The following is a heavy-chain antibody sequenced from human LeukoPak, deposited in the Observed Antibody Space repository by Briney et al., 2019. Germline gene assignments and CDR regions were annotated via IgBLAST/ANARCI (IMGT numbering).Heavy chain of an antibody. Sequence: PGGSLRLSCAASGLTFDDYAMHWVRQAPGKGLEWVSGINWNSGRIGYADSVKGRFTISRDNAKNFLYLQMNSLRPEDTALYYCAKAGDTAMVSSHGMDVWGQGTTVTVSS. CDR3: AKAGDTAMVSSHGMDV. V-gene: IGHV3-9*01. D-gene: IGHD5-18*01. CDR1: GLTFDDYA. CDR2: INWNSGRI. J-gene: IGHJ6*02.